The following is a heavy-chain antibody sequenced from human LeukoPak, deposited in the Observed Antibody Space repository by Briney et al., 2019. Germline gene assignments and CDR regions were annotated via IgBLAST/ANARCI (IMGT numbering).Heavy chain of an antibody. J-gene: IGHJ5*02. CDR3: ARGGSLLRGMRSWFDP. CDR1: GIIFSNNA. Sequence: PGGSLRLSCEASGIIFSNNAMHWVRQAPGKGLEWVAVISFDGSTKYYGDPVKGRFTISRDNSNNTLSLQMNSLRVEDTAVYYCARGGSLLRGMRSWFDPWGQGTLVTVSS. V-gene: IGHV3-30*04. D-gene: IGHD3-10*01. CDR2: ISFDGSTK.